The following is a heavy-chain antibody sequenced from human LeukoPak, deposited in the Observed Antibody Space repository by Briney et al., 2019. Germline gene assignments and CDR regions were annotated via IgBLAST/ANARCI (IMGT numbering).Heavy chain of an antibody. CDR3: ARVLMAYCSGGSCSTSPFFDY. V-gene: IGHV4-59*08. CDR2: IYYSGST. J-gene: IGHJ4*02. Sequence: PSETLSLTCTVSGGSISSYYWSWIRQPPGKGLEWIGYIYYSGSTYYNPSLKSRVTISVDTSKNQFSLKLSSVTAADTAVYYCARVLMAYCSGGSCSTSPFFDYWGQGTLVTVSS. D-gene: IGHD2-15*01. CDR1: GGSISSYY.